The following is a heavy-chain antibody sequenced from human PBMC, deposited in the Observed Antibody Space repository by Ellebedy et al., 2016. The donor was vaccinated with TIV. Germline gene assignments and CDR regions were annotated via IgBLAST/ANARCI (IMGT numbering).Heavy chain of an antibody. CDR2: ISSSSSYI. CDR1: GFTFSSYS. V-gene: IGHV3-21*01. J-gene: IGHJ6*02. D-gene: IGHD1-26*01. Sequence: PGGSLRLSCAASGFTFSSYSMNWVRQAPGKGLEWVSSISSSSSYIYYADSVKGRFTISRDNAKNLLYLQMNSLRAEDTAVYYCARDFGELPYYYYYGMDVWGQGTTVTVSS. CDR3: ARDFGELPYYYYYGMDV.